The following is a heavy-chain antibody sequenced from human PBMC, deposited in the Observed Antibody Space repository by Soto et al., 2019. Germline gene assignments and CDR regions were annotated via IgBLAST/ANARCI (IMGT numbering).Heavy chain of an antibody. CDR1: GGTFSSYA. V-gene: IGHV1-69*06. Sequence: QVQLVQSGAEVKKPGSSVKVSCKASGGTFSSYAISWVRQAPGQGLAWMGGFIPIFGTANYAQKFQGGVTSTADKSTSTAYMELGSLRSEATAVYYCAGSGVVRGVIARGFDPWGQGTLVTVSS. D-gene: IGHD3-10*01. CDR3: AGSGVVRGVIARGFDP. J-gene: IGHJ5*02. CDR2: FIPIFGTA.